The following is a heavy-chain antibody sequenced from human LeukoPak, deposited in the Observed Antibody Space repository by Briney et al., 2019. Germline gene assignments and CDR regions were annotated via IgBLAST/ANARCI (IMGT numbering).Heavy chain of an antibody. J-gene: IGHJ4*02. Sequence: PGGSLRLSCAASGFTFSSYEMNWVRQAPGKGLEWVSDISSRSSTIYYADSVKGRFTISRDNAKNSLYLQMNSLRAEDTAVYYCARESVAGSFDYWGQGTLVTVSS. CDR2: ISSRSSTI. CDR1: GFTFSSYE. V-gene: IGHV3-48*03. CDR3: ARESVAGSFDY. D-gene: IGHD6-19*01.